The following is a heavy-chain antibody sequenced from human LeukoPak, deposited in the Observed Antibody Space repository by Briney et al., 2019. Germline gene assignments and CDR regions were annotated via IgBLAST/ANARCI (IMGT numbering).Heavy chain of an antibody. V-gene: IGHV4-34*01. D-gene: IGHD6-13*01. CDR2: INHSGST. CDR1: GGSFSGYY. CDR3: ASGHWYSSSWYNWFDP. Sequence: SETLSLTCAVYGGSFSGYYWSWIRQPPGKGLEWIGEINHSGSTNYNPSLKSRVTISVDTSKNQFSLKLSSVTAADTAVYYCASGHWYSSSWYNWFDPWGQGTLVTVSS. J-gene: IGHJ5*02.